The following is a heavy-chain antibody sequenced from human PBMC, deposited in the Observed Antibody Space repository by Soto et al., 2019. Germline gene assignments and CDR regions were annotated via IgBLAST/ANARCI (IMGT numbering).Heavy chain of an antibody. CDR2: IIPIFGTA. CDR3: ARDRGEICSSTSRYSFYYYYGMDV. D-gene: IGHD2-2*01. J-gene: IGHJ6*02. Sequence: SVKVSCKASGGTFSSYAISWLRQSPGQGLEWMGGIIPIFGTANYAQKFQGRVTITADESTSTAYMELSGLRSEDTAVYYCARDRGEICSSTSRYSFYYYYGMDVWGQGTTVTVSS. CDR1: GGTFSSYA. V-gene: IGHV1-69*13.